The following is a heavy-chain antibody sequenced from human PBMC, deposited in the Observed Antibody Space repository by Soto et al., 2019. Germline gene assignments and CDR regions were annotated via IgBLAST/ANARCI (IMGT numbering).Heavy chain of an antibody. J-gene: IGHJ4*02. D-gene: IGHD6-19*01. CDR1: GGSVSGGRYY. V-gene: IGHV4-61*01. Sequence: SETLSLTCTVSGGSVSGGRYYWSWIRQPPGKGLEWIGYIYYSGSTNYNPSLKSRVTISVDTPKNQFSLKLSSVTAADTAVYYCARDGLAVAGPFDYWGQGTLVTVSS. CDR2: IYYSGST. CDR3: ARDGLAVAGPFDY.